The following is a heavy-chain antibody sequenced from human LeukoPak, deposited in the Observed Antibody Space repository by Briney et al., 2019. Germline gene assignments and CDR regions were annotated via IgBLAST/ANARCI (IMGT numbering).Heavy chain of an antibody. Sequence: ASVKVSCKVSGYTLTELSMHWVRQAPGKGLEWMGGFDPEDGETIYAQKFQGRVTMTEDTSTDTAYMELSSLRSEDTAVYCRATVRAYCTNGVCYTPNWFDPWGQGTLVTVSS. CDR3: ATVRAYCTNGVCYTPNWFDP. V-gene: IGHV1-24*01. J-gene: IGHJ5*02. D-gene: IGHD2-8*01. CDR1: GYTLTELS. CDR2: FDPEDGET.